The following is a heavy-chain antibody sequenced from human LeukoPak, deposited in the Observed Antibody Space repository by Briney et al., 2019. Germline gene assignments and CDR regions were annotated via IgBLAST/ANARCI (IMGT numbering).Heavy chain of an antibody. CDR1: GGSFSGYY. CDR2: INHSGST. D-gene: IGHD6-13*01. J-gene: IGHJ5*02. Sequence: SETLSLTCAVYGGSFSGYYWSWIRQPPGKGLEWIGEINHSGSTNYNPSLKSRVTISVDTSKNQFSLKLSSVTAADTAVYYCAAGSSYSSSWYSWFDLWAQGTLVTVSS. CDR3: AAGSSYSSSWYSWFDL. V-gene: IGHV4-34*01.